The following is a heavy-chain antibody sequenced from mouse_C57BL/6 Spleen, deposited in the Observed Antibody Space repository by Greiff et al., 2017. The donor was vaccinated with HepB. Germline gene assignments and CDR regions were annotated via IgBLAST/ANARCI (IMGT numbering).Heavy chain of an antibody. CDR3: ARSRWIYDDYDFYAMDY. CDR2: IYPRDGST. V-gene: IGHV1-78*01. D-gene: IGHD2-4*01. Sequence: VQLQQSDAELVKPGASVKISCKVSGYTFTDHTIHWMKQRPEQGLEWIGYIYPRDGSTKYNEKFKGKATLTADKSSSTAYMQLNSLTSEDSAVYFWARSRWIYDDYDFYAMDYWGQGTSVTVSS. CDR1: GYTFTDHT. J-gene: IGHJ4*01.